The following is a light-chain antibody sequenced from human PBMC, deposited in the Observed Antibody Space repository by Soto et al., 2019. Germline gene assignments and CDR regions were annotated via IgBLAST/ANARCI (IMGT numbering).Light chain of an antibody. J-gene: IGKJ1*01. CDR2: DAS. CDR3: QQYDSFSVT. V-gene: IGKV1-33*01. Sequence: DIQMTQSPSSLSASVGDRVTITCQASQDITMYLNWYQQKPGKAPKLLIYDASNLQTGVPPRFSGSGSGTEFTLTISSLQPEDFATYYCQQYDSFSVTFGQGTKVDIK. CDR1: QDITMY.